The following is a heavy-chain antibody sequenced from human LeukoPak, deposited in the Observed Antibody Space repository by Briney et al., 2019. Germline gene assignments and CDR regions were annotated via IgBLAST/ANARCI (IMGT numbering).Heavy chain of an antibody. CDR2: IYYSGST. CDR1: GGSISSSSYY. V-gene: IGHV4-39*01. CDR3: AGGYDFWSGHYSNAFDI. D-gene: IGHD3-3*01. J-gene: IGHJ3*02. Sequence: PSETLSLTCTVSGGSISSSSYYWGWIRQPPGKGLEWIGSIYYSGSTYYNPSLKSRVTISVDTSKNQFSLKLSSMTAADTAVYYCAGGYDFWSGHYSNAFDIWGQGTMVTVSS.